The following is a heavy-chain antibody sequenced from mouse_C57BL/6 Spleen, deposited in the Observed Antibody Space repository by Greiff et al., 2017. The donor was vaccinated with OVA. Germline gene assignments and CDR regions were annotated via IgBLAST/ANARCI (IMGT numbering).Heavy chain of an antibody. CDR1: GYTFTSYW. D-gene: IGHD1-1*01. Sequence: QVQLQQPGAELVKPGSSVKMSCKPSGYTFTSYWLTWVKQRPGQGLAWIGDIYPGSGSTNYNEKFKSKATLTVDPSSSTAYMQLSSLTSEDSAVYYCASHYYGSRTWLAYWGQGTLVTVSA. V-gene: IGHV1-55*01. CDR2: IYPGSGST. J-gene: IGHJ3*01. CDR3: ASHYYGSRTWLAY.